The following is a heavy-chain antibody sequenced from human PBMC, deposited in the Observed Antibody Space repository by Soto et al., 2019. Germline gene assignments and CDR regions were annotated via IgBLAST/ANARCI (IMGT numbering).Heavy chain of an antibody. J-gene: IGHJ5*02. V-gene: IGHV4-39*01. D-gene: IGHD6-19*01. CDR2: IYYSGST. CDR3: ASQSAVAGNWFDP. CDR1: GGSISSSSYY. Sequence: QLQLQESGPGLVKPSETLSLTCTVSGGSISSSSYYWGWIRQPPGKGLEWIGSIYYSGSTYYNPSLKSRVTLSVDTSKTQSSLTLSAVTAADTAVYYWASQSAVAGNWFDPWGQGTLVTVSS.